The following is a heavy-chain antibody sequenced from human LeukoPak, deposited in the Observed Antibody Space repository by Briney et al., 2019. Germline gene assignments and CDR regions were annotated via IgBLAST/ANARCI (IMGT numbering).Heavy chain of an antibody. CDR2: ITGSGNTI. Sequence: PGGSLRLSCAASGFTFSDYYMGWIRQAPGKGLEWISYITGSGNTINYADSVKGRFTISRDSAKDSLYLEMKNLRADDTAVYYCAREGSISDYYYGMDVWGQGTTVIVSS. CDR1: GFTFSDYY. V-gene: IGHV3-11*04. CDR3: AREGSISDYYYGMDV. J-gene: IGHJ6*02.